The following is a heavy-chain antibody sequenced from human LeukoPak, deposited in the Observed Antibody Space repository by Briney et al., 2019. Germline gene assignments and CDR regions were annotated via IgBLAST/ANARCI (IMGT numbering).Heavy chain of an antibody. CDR3: ARMRGIFGGSYYYFDY. V-gene: IGHV4-39*01. J-gene: IGHJ4*01. CDR1: GGSISSTSHY. CDR2: IFYTGGT. Sequence: SGTLSLTCTVSGGSISSTSHYWGWIRQPPGKGLEWMANIFYTGGTSYNPSLESRVTISVDTSKNQFSLRVRSVAAADAAVYYCARMRGIFGGSYYYFDYWGHGTLVTVSS. D-gene: IGHD1-26*01.